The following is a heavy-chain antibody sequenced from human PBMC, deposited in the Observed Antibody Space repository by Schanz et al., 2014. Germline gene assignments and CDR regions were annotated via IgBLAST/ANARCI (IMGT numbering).Heavy chain of an antibody. CDR3: ARGGYSYGSGYYAMDV. V-gene: IGHV3-74*02. Sequence: VQLEESGGGVVQPGGSLRLSCVASTFTFSSYWMHWVRQAPGKGLVWVSRIDRDGSRTNYADSVKGRFTISRDNAKSTVYLQMNSLGVEDMAVYYCARGGYSYGSGYYAMDVWGQGTAVTVSS. D-gene: IGHD5-18*01. J-gene: IGHJ6*02. CDR1: TFTFSSYW. CDR2: IDRDGSRT.